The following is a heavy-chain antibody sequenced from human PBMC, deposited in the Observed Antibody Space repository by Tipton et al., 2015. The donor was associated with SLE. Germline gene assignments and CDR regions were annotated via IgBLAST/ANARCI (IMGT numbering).Heavy chain of an antibody. J-gene: IGHJ4*02. CDR2: IYTSGST. D-gene: IGHD6-13*01. CDR3: ASPSSSWSD. CDR1: GGSISSHY. V-gene: IGHV4-4*08. Sequence: TLSLTCTVSGGSISSHYWSWIRQPPGKGLEWIGYIYTSGSTNYNPSLKSRVTISVDTSKNQFSLKLSSVTAADTAVYYCASPSSSWSDWGQGTLVTVSS.